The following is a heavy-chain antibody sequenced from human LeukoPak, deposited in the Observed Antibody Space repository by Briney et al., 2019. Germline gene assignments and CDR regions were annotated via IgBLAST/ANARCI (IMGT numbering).Heavy chain of an antibody. V-gene: IGHV1-46*01. Sequence: ASVKVSCKASGYIFTNYYMHWARQAPGQGLEWMGIINTSGGSTSSAQKFQGRVTMTRDTSTSTVYMEPSSLRSEDTALYYCARDAFLSGSLSPIDYWGQGTLVTVSS. D-gene: IGHD5-12*01. CDR3: ARDAFLSGSLSPIDY. CDR2: INTSGGST. CDR1: GYIFTNYY. J-gene: IGHJ4*02.